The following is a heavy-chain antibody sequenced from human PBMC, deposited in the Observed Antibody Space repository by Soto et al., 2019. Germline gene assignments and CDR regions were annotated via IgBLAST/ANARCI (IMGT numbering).Heavy chain of an antibody. CDR1: GFTFSSFG. CDR2: IWYDGSNK. Sequence: PGGSLRLSCAASGFTFSSFGIHWVRQAPGKGLEWVAVIWYDGSNKYYADSVKGRFTISRDNSQNTLYLQMNSLRAEDTAVYYCARDREQYYYYYYYMDVWGKGTTVTVSS. D-gene: IGHD1-1*01. CDR3: ARDREQYYYYYYYMDV. J-gene: IGHJ6*03. V-gene: IGHV3-33*01.